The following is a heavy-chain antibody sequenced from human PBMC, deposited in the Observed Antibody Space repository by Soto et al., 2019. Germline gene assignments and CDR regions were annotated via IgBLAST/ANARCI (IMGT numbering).Heavy chain of an antibody. V-gene: IGHV2-5*02. CDR3: AHRVLRTVFGVVTTTAIYFDF. J-gene: IGHJ4*02. D-gene: IGHD3-3*01. CDR1: GFSLTTSGVG. Sequence: QITLNESGPTVVRPTETLTLTCRFSGFSLTTSGVGVGWIRQSPGKAPEWLALIYWDDDKRYSASLKSRLTITKYTAKNQVVLTVSDLDPTDTATYYCAHRVLRTVFGVVTTTAIYFDFWGQGTPVAVSS. CDR2: IYWDDDK.